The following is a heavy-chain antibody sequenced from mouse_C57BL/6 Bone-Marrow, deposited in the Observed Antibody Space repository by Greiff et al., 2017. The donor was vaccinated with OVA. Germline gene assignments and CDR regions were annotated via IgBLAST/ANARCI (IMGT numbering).Heavy chain of an antibody. D-gene: IGHD2-4*01. J-gene: IGHJ3*01. CDR3: ARERDIYYDYGFAY. CDR2: IDPSDSET. CDR1: GYTFTSYW. V-gene: IGHV1-52*01. Sequence: QVQLQQSGAELVRPGSSVKLSCKASGYTFTSYWMHWVKQRPIQGLEWIGNIDPSDSETHYNQKFKDKATLTVDKSSSTAYMQLSSLTSEDSAVYYCARERDIYYDYGFAYWGQGTLVTVSA.